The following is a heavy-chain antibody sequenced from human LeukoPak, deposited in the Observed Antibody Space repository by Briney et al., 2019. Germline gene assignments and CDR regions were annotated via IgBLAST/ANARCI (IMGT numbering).Heavy chain of an antibody. V-gene: IGHV5-51*01. D-gene: IGHD3-3*01. CDR3: ARQGYVGITIFGVVITPPYYYYMDV. Sequence: VESLNISLQGSGFSFTSYWIGGVRPMPGKGLEWMGMVYPGDSDTRYSPSFQGQVPLSADKSLRTAYPQCSSLKALDTAMYYCARQGYVGITIFGVVITPPYYYYMDVWGKGTTVTVSS. CDR2: VYPGDSDT. J-gene: IGHJ6*03. CDR1: GFSFTSYW.